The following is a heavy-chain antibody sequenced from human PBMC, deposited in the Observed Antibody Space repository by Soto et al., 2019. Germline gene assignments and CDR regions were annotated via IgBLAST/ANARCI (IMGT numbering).Heavy chain of an antibody. J-gene: IGHJ4*02. CDR2: IIPIFGTA. CDR3: ARESMRYYDSSGYDY. D-gene: IGHD3-22*01. V-gene: IGHV1-69*13. CDR1: GGTFSSYA. Sequence: SVKVSCKASGGTFSSYAISWVRQAPGQGLEWMGGIIPIFGTANYAQKFQGRVTITADESTSTAYMELSSLRSEDTAVYYCARESMRYYDSSGYDYWGQGTLVTVSS.